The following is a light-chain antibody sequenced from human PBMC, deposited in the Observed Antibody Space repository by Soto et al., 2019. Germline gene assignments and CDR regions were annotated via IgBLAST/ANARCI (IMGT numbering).Light chain of an antibody. CDR1: QSVSSSY. Sequence: EIVLTQSPGTLSLSPGERATVSCRASQSVSSSYLAWYQQKPGQAPRLLIYGASSRATGIPDRFSGSGSGTDFTLSIRRLEPEDFAVYYCQQYGSSPPLYTFGQGTKLEIK. J-gene: IGKJ2*01. V-gene: IGKV3-20*01. CDR2: GAS. CDR3: QQYGSSPPLYT.